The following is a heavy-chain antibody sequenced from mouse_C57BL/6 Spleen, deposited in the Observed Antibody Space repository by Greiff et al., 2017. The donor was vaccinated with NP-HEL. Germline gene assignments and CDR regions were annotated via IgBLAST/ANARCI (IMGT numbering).Heavy chain of an antibody. CDR2: IYPGDGDT. Sequence: QVHVKQSGPELVKPGASVKISCKASGYAFSSSWMNWVKQRPGKGLEWIGRIYPGDGDTNYNGKFKGKATLTADKSSSTAYMQLSSLTSEDSAVYFCARSAITTVVLDVWGTGTTVTVSS. D-gene: IGHD1-1*01. CDR1: GYAFSSSW. CDR3: ARSAITTVVLDV. V-gene: IGHV1-82*01. J-gene: IGHJ1*03.